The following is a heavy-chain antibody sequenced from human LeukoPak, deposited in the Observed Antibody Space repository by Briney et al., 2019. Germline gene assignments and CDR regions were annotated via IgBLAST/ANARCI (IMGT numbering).Heavy chain of an antibody. J-gene: IGHJ4*02. D-gene: IGHD6-19*01. V-gene: IGHV3-21*01. CDR2: ISSSSSYI. CDR1: GFTFSIYS. CDR3: ARLIGSSGWYPDY. Sequence: PGGSLRLSCAASGFTFSIYSMNGVRRAPGRGLEWVSSISSSSSYIDYADSVKGRFTISRDNAKNSLYLQMNRLRGEETAVYYCARLIGSSGWYPDYWGQGNLVTVSS.